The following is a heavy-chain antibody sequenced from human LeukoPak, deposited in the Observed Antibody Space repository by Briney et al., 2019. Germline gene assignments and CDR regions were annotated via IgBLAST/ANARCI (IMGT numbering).Heavy chain of an antibody. J-gene: IGHJ3*02. D-gene: IGHD5-18*01. Sequence: HSGRSLRLSCAASGFTFSSYGMHWVRQAPGKGLEWVAFIRYDGSNKYYADSVKGRFAISRDNSKNTLYLQMNSLRAEDTAVYYCAKDLSAGIQLWFYAFDIWGQGTMVTVSS. V-gene: IGHV3-30*02. CDR3: AKDLSAGIQLWFYAFDI. CDR1: GFTFSSYG. CDR2: IRYDGSNK.